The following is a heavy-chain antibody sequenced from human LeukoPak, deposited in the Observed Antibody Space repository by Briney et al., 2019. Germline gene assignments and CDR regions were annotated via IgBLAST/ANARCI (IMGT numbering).Heavy chain of an antibody. D-gene: IGHD5-12*01. J-gene: IGHJ5*02. CDR1: GGTFSRYA. Sequence: GASVKVSCKASGGTFSRYAISWVRQAPGQGLEWMGGIIPIFGTANYAQKFQGRVTITTDESTSTAYMELSSLRSEDTAVYYCARKRGYSGYERVWFDPWGQGTLVTVSS. CDR3: ARKRGYSGYERVWFDP. CDR2: IIPIFGTA. V-gene: IGHV1-69*05.